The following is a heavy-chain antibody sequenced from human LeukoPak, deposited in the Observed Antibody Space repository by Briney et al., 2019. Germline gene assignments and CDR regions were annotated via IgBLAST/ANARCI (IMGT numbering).Heavy chain of an antibody. CDR2: IWHDGSHK. Sequence: GRSLRLSCAASGFSFDAYAMHWVRQAPGQGLEWVALIWHDGSHKFYSNSVRGQFTISRDNSKNTVYLQMNNLRPDDTAVYYCAREILGSGSYPDFWGQGTLVTVSS. V-gene: IGHV3-33*01. CDR3: AREILGSGSYPDF. D-gene: IGHD3-10*01. J-gene: IGHJ4*02. CDR1: GFSFDAYA.